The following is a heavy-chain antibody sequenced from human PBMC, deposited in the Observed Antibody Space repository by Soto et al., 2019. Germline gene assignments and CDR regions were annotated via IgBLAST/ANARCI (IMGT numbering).Heavy chain of an antibody. CDR2: MNPNTGNS. D-gene: IGHD1-1*01. J-gene: IGHJ4*02. CDR3: ARRAETNGWNGFGADKYYFDF. V-gene: IGHV1-8*01. CDR1: GYTFTSYD. Sequence: QVQLVQSGAAVRQHGASVKVSCEASGYTFTSYDIYWVRQASGQVLEWMGWMNPNTGNSGSAKKFQGRVTMTSDTSISTAHMELSSLRSEDTAVYYCARRAETNGWNGFGADKYYFDFWGQGTLVTVSS.